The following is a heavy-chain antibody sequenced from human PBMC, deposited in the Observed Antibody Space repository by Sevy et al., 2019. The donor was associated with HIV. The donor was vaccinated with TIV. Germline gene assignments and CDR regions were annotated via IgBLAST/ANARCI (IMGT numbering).Heavy chain of an antibody. Sequence: ASVKVSCKASGYTFSTYDISWVRRATGQGLEWMGWMDPNSGNTGYAQRFQGRVTLTRNTSINTAYMELNSLRSEDTAVYYCARTPGYRSGWFGDPGRYWGQGTLVTVSS. CDR2: MDPNSGNT. CDR1: GYTFSTYD. CDR3: ARTPGYRSGWFGDPGRY. J-gene: IGHJ4*02. D-gene: IGHD6-19*01. V-gene: IGHV1-8*01.